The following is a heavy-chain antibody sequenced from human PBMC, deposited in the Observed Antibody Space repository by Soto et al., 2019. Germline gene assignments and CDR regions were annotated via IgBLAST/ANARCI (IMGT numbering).Heavy chain of an antibody. CDR2: MNPNSGNT. Sequence: QVQLVQSGAEVKKPGASVKVSCKASGYTFTSYEINWVRQATGQGLEWMGWMNPNSGNTGYAQKFQGRVTMTRTTSTSTAYMELRSLRSEDTAVYYCARGELLWFGELLRWGQGTLVTVSS. V-gene: IGHV1-8*01. CDR3: ARGELLWFGELLR. J-gene: IGHJ4*02. CDR1: GYTFTSYE. D-gene: IGHD3-10*01.